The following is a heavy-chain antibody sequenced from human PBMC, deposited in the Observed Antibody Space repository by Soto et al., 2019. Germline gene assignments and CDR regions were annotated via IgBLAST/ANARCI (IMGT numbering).Heavy chain of an antibody. CDR1: GFTFSSYS. CDR2: ISSSSSYI. J-gene: IGHJ4*02. V-gene: IGHV3-21*01. Sequence: KPGGSLRLSCAASGFTFSSYSMNWVRQAPGKGLEWVSSISSSSSYIYYADSVKGRFTITRDNAKNSLYLQMNSLRAEDTAVYYCARDSLDIAAAGTIWGQGTLVTAPQ. CDR3: ARDSLDIAAAGTI. D-gene: IGHD6-13*01.